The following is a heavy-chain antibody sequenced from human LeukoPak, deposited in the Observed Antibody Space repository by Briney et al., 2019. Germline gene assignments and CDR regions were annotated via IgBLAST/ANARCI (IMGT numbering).Heavy chain of an antibody. CDR2: IRYDGSSK. Sequence: PGGSLSLTCAASGFTFSSYGWHWVRRPPARGRGGGAFIRYDGSSKYYYASVKGRFTISRDNSKNKLYLKMNTLSTEATAVIYCAKGYGWEASEYYYFRDVWGEGTTVTISS. CDR3: AKGYGWEASEYYYFRDV. V-gene: IGHV3-30*02. D-gene: IGHD1-26*01. CDR1: GFTFSSYG. J-gene: IGHJ6*03.